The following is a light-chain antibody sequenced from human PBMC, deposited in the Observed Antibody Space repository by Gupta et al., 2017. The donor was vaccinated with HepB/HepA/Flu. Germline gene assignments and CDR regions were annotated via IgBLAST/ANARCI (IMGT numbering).Light chain of an antibody. CDR1: QTITSSH. V-gene: IGKV3-20*01. CDR3: HQYATSLRT. CDR2: GAF. Sequence: EIVLTQSPGTLSLSPGERATLSCRPSQTITSSHLAWYQQKPGQAPRLLLYGAFSRAAGIPDRFSGGNSGTDFTLTITRLEPEDSAVYYCHQYATSLRTFGQGTKVEIK. J-gene: IGKJ1*01.